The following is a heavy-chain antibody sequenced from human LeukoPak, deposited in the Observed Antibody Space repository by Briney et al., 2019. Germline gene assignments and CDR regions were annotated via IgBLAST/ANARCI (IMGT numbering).Heavy chain of an antibody. CDR3: ASIPFVSTVTTSYYFDY. CDR2: INHSGST. J-gene: IGHJ4*02. Sequence: PSETLSLTCAVYGGSSSGYYWSWIRQPPGKGLEWIGEINHSGSTNYNPSLKSRVTISVDTSKNQFSLKLSSVTAADTAVYYCASIPFVSTVTTSYYFDYWGQGTLVTVSS. V-gene: IGHV4-34*01. D-gene: IGHD4-17*01. CDR1: GGSSSGYY.